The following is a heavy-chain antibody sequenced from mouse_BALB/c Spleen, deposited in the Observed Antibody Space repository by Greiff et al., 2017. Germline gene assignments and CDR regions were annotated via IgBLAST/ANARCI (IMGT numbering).Heavy chain of an antibody. J-gene: IGHJ4*01. CDR1: GFTFSSYG. D-gene: IGHD2-14*01. CDR3: ARDERYGYAMDD. CDR2: INSNGGST. Sequence: EVQRVESGGGLVQPGGSLKLSCAASGFTFSSYGMSWVRQTPDKRLELVATINSNGGSTYYPDSVKGRFTISRDNAKNTLYLQMSSLKSEDTAMYYCARDERYGYAMDDWGQGTSVTVSS. V-gene: IGHV5-6-3*01.